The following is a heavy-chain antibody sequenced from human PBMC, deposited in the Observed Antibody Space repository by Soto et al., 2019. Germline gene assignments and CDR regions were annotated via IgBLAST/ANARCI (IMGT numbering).Heavy chain of an antibody. CDR2: IYYSGST. CDR1: GGSVSRGGYY. D-gene: IGHD1-7*01. Sequence: RCLTCTGSGGSVSRGGYYWSWIRQHPGKGLEWVGYIYYSGSTYYNPSLKSRVTISADTSKNQFSLQLRSVTAADTAVYYCARESGELPPHWFAPWGQGTLVTVSS. J-gene: IGHJ5*02. V-gene: IGHV4-31*03. CDR3: ARESGELPPHWFAP.